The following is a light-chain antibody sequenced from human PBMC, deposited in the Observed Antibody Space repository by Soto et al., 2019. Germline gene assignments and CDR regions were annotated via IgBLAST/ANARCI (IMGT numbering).Light chain of an antibody. J-gene: IGKJ3*01. Sequence: AIRMTQSPSSFSASTGDRVTITCRASQGISSYLAWYQQKPGKAPKLLIYGASSLQSGVPSRFSGSGSETDFTLTISSLQPEDFATYSCQQSYSSPRTFGPGTRLYIK. V-gene: IGKV1-8*01. CDR2: GAS. CDR1: QGISSY. CDR3: QQSYSSPRT.